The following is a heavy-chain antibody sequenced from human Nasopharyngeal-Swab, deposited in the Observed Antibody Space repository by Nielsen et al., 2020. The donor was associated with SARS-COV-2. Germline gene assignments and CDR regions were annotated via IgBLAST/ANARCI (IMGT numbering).Heavy chain of an antibody. D-gene: IGHD3-10*01. CDR3: AKDKEDVRGVGSYDY. J-gene: IGHJ4*02. Sequence: GGSLRLSCVGSGFTLRNYDMGWVRQTPGKGLEWVSHISGSGGGTYYTDSVKGRFTISRDNSKNTLHLHMSSLRAEDTAVYYCAKDKEDVRGVGSYDYWGQGTLVTVSS. CDR1: GFTLRNYD. CDR2: ISGSGGGT. V-gene: IGHV3-23*01.